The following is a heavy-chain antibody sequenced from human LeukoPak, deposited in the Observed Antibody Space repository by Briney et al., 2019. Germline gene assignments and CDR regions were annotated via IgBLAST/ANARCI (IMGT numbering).Heavy chain of an antibody. D-gene: IGHD2/OR15-2a*01. CDR3: ARSRVIYGNFDY. CDR2: MYSSGST. V-gene: IGHV4-59*01. Sequence: SETLSLTCTVSGGSISSYYWSWIRQSPGKGLEWIGYMYSSGSTNYNPSLKTRVTISVDTSKNQFSLKLSSVTAADTAMYYCARSRVIYGNFDYWGQGTLVAVSS. CDR1: GGSISSYY. J-gene: IGHJ4*02.